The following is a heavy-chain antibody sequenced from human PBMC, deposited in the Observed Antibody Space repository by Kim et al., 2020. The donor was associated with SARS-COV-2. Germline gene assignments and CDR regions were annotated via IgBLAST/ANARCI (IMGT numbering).Heavy chain of an antibody. CDR3: ARDEFMGATFHY. Sequence: NYNPALKSRVTIAVDKSKNQFSLKLGSVTAADTAVYYCARDEFMGATFHYWGQGTLVTVSS. V-gene: IGHV4-4*02. J-gene: IGHJ4*02. D-gene: IGHD1-26*01.